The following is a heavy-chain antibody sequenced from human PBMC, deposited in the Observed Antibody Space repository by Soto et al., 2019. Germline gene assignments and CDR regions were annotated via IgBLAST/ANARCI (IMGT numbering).Heavy chain of an antibody. J-gene: IGHJ6*03. CDR3: ASRHRGGYDQRHYYYYMDV. V-gene: IGHV4-39*01. D-gene: IGHD5-12*01. Sequence: QLQLQESGPGLVKPSETLSLTCTVSGGSISSSSYYWGWIRQPPGKGLEWIGSIYYSGSTYYNPSLKSRVTISGDTSKNPSSLKLSSVTAADTAVYYCASRHRGGYDQRHYYYYMDVWGKGTTVTVSS. CDR1: GGSISSSSYY. CDR2: IYYSGST.